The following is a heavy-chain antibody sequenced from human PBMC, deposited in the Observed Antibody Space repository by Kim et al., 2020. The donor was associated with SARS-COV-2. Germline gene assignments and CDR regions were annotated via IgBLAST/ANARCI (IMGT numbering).Heavy chain of an antibody. V-gene: IGHV3-23*01. D-gene: IGHD5-18*01. J-gene: IGHJ4*02. CDR3: AKDLGGYSYGDDY. Sequence: ADAVKGRFTITRDNSKNTMYLQMNRLRAEDTAVYYCAKDLGGYSYGDDYWGQGTLVTVSS.